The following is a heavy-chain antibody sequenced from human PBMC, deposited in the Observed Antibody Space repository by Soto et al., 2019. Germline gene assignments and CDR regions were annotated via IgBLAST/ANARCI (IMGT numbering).Heavy chain of an antibody. CDR2: IYHSGST. CDR1: SGSISSSNW. V-gene: IGHV4-4*02. D-gene: IGHD3-10*01. J-gene: IGHJ6*03. Sequence: SETLSLTCAVSSGSISSSNWWSWVRQPPGKGLEWIGEIYHSGSTNYNPSLKSRVTISVDKSKNQFSLKLSSVTAADTAVYYCARSYGSGSSYYYYMDVWGKGTTVTVSS. CDR3: ARSYGSGSSYYYYMDV.